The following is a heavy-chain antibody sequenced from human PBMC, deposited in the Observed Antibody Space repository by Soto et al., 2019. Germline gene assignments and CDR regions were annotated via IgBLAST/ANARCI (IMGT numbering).Heavy chain of an antibody. CDR1: GFTFNRYS. Sequence: GGSLRLSCAASGFTFNRYSMNWLRQAPGKGLEWLSYISSGGATTFYADSVKGRFTISRDDAKASVYLQMNSLRDEDTAVYYCARSPAYCSSSHDYWGRGTLVTVSS. CDR3: ARSPAYCSSSHDY. CDR2: ISSGGATT. V-gene: IGHV3-48*02. D-gene: IGHD6-6*01. J-gene: IGHJ4*02.